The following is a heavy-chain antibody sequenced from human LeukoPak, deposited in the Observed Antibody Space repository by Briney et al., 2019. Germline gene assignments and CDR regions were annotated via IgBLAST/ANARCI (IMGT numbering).Heavy chain of an antibody. Sequence: GGSLRLSCAASGLTFSSYVMGWVRQAPGKGLEWVSSISSSSSYIYYADSVKGRFTISRDNAKNSLYLQMNSLRAEDTAVYYCARDSPMTTLPTDAFDIWGQGTMVTVSS. CDR3: ARDSPMTTLPTDAFDI. CDR1: GLTFSSYV. V-gene: IGHV3-21*01. CDR2: ISSSSSYI. J-gene: IGHJ3*02. D-gene: IGHD4-11*01.